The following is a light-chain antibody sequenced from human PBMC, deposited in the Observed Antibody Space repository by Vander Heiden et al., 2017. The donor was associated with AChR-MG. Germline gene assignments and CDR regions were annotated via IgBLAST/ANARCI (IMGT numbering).Light chain of an antibody. Sequence: VMTQPPFSLRFTPGEPASISCRFSESLRNSSGYNYLDWYLRKPGQSPQLLLYLGSNRASGVPDRFSGSGSGTDFTLRISKVEAEDVGVYYCMQTLQTPHTFGQGTKLEI. J-gene: IGKJ2*01. CDR1: ESLRNSSGYNY. V-gene: IGKV2-28*01. CDR2: LGS. CDR3: MQTLQTPHT.